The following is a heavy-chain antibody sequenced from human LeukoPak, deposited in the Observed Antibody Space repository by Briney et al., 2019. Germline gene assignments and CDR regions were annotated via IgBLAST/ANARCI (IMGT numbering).Heavy chain of an antibody. D-gene: IGHD3-22*01. J-gene: IGHJ5*02. CDR2: IYYRGST. Sequence: PSETLSLTCTVSGGSISSYYWSWIRQPPGKGLEWIGSIYYRGSTYYNPSLKSRVTISVDTSKNQFSLKLSSVTAADTAVYYCASQYYYDSSGYYYLNWFDPWGQGTLVTVSS. CDR1: GGSISSYY. V-gene: IGHV4-39*01. CDR3: ASQYYYDSSGYYYLNWFDP.